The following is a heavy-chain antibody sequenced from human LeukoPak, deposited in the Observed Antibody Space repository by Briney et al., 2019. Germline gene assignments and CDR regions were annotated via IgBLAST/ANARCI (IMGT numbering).Heavy chain of an antibody. CDR3: ARDSGRYYYGSGSYLGY. D-gene: IGHD3-10*01. V-gene: IGHV4-59*01. J-gene: IGHJ4*02. CDR1: GGSISSYY. CDR2: IYYSGST. Sequence: SETLSLTCTVSGGSISSYYWSWIRQPPGKGLEWIGYIYYSGSTNYNPSLKSRVTISVDTSKNQFSLKLSSVTAADTAVYYCARDSGRYYYGSGSYLGYWGQGNLVTVSS.